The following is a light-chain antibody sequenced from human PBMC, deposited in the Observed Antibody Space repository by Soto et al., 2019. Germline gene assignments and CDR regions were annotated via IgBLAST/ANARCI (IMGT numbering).Light chain of an antibody. Sequence: EIVLTQSPGTLSLSPVERVTLSCRASQSISGSYLAWYQQKRGQAPRLLVYGATTRATGIPDRFSGSGSGSDFTLIISRLEPEDYAVYYCQQYQNWPLITFGQGTRLEI. CDR1: QSISGSY. V-gene: IGKV3-20*01. CDR2: GAT. CDR3: QQYQNWPLIT. J-gene: IGKJ5*01.